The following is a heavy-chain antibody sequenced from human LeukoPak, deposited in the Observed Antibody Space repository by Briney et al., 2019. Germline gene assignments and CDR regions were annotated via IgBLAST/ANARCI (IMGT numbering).Heavy chain of an antibody. CDR1: GFTFSRFC. J-gene: IGHJ6*03. CDR2: ISSGGRSI. CDR3: AREGFYYDSSGEGYYYYYMDV. V-gene: IGHV3-48*04. D-gene: IGHD3-22*01. Sequence: PGGSLRLSCAASGFTFSRFCMNWVRQAPGKGLEWVSYISSGGRSIYHAAAVKGRFTISRDNAQNSLYLQMNSLRAEDTAVYYCAREGFYYDSSGEGYYYYYMDVWGKGSTVTVSS.